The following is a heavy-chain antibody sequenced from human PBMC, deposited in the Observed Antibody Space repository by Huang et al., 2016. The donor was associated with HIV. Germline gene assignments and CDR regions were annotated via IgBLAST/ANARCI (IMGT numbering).Heavy chain of an antibody. V-gene: IGHV1-18*01. Sequence: QVQLVQSGPEMKKPGASVNVSCKASGYTFFTYSISWVRQAHGQGLEWMGWVSTYNGHTNYAQKFQGILTLTTDVSTSAAYMELKNLRSDDTAVYYCARFRGPQVTLNWLDPWGQGTLVTVSS. D-gene: IGHD3-10*01. CDR2: VSTYNGHT. CDR3: ARFRGPQVTLNWLDP. CDR1: GYTFFTYS. J-gene: IGHJ5*02.